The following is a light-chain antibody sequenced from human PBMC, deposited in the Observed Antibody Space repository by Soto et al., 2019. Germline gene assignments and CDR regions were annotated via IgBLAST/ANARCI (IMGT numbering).Light chain of an antibody. CDR3: HHLDISPPFT. J-gene: IGKJ3*01. Sequence: DIQLTQSPSFLSASVGDRVTITCRASQGTSNYLAWYQQKPGKPPKLLISAASTLQSGVPSRFSGSGSGTEFTLTVSSLQPEDFATYYCHHLDISPPFTFGPGTEVHI. CDR2: AAS. CDR1: QGTSNY. V-gene: IGKV1-9*01.